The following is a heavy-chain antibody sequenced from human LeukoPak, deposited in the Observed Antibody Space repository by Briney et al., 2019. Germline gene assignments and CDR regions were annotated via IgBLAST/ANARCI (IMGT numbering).Heavy chain of an antibody. J-gene: IGHJ6*02. Sequence: TSETLSLTCTVSGASTSSYYWTWIRQPPGKELEWIGYIYYSGSSNYNPSLESRVTMSVDTSKNQFSLKLSSVTAADTAVYYCARHRALGHGMDVWGQGTRVTVSS. CDR1: GASTSSYY. CDR3: ARHRALGHGMDV. D-gene: IGHD1-26*01. CDR2: IYYSGSS. V-gene: IGHV4-59*08.